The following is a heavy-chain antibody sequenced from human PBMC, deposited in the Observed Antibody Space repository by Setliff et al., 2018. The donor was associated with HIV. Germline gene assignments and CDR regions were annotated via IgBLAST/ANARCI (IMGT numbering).Heavy chain of an antibody. V-gene: IGHV1-24*01. CDR2: FDPEDGET. D-gene: IGHD3-3*01. Sequence: ASVKVSCKVSGYTLTKLSIHWVRQGPGKGLEWMGGFDPEDGETTYAQKFQGRVTMTEDTSLDTAYMRMRRLRSEDTAVYYCATRPRDDFWSGFDYWGRGTLVTVSS. J-gene: IGHJ4*02. CDR1: GYTLTKLS. CDR3: ATRPRDDFWSGFDY.